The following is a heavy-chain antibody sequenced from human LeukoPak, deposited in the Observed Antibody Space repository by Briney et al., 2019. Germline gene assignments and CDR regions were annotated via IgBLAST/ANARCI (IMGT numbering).Heavy chain of an antibody. V-gene: IGHV4-34*01. J-gene: IGHJ4*02. Sequence: SETLSLTCAVYGGSFSGYYWSWIRQPPGKGLEWIGEINHSGSTNYNPSLKSRVTISVDTSKNQFSLKLSSVTAADTAVYYCARHPRIVGATDFDYWGQGTLVTVSS. CDR3: ARHPRIVGATDFDY. CDR2: INHSGST. D-gene: IGHD1-26*01. CDR1: GGSFSGYY.